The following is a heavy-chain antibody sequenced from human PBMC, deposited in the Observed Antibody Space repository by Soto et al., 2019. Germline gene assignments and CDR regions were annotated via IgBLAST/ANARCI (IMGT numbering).Heavy chain of an antibody. CDR2: IYYSGST. Sequence: QLQLQESGPGLVKPSETLSLTCTVSGGSISSSSYYWGWIRQPPGKGLEWIGSIYYSGSTYYNPSLKSRVTISVDTSKNQFSLKLSSVTAADTAVYYCARSTVVPAAIPLAHFDYWGQGTLVTVSS. CDR3: ARSTVVPAAIPLAHFDY. J-gene: IGHJ4*02. V-gene: IGHV4-39*01. D-gene: IGHD2-2*01. CDR1: GGSISSSSYY.